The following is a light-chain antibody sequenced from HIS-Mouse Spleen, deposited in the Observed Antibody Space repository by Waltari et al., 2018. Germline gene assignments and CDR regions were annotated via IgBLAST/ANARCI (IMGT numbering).Light chain of an antibody. J-gene: IGLJ1*01. CDR3: SSYTSSSTPYV. CDR1: SRHVGGYNY. Sequence: QSALTQPASVSGSPGQSITISCTGTSRHVGGYNYVSWDQQHPGKAPKLMIYDVSNRPSGVSNRFSGSKSGNTASLTISGLQAEDEADYYCSSYTSSSTPYVFGTGTKVTVL. CDR2: DVS. V-gene: IGLV2-14*03.